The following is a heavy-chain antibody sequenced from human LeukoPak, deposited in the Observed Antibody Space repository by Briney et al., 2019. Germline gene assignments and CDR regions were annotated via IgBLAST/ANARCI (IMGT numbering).Heavy chain of an antibody. CDR1: GFTFSNYW. V-gene: IGHV3-7*01. Sequence: GGSLRLSCAASGFTFSNYWMSWVRQAPGKGLEWVANIKEDGSEKYYVDSVKGRFTISRDNAKNSLSLQVNSLSAEDTAVYYWARSRSGYYEYYWGQGTLVTVSS. CDR2: IKEDGSEK. J-gene: IGHJ4*02. D-gene: IGHD3-22*01. CDR3: ARSRSGYYEYY.